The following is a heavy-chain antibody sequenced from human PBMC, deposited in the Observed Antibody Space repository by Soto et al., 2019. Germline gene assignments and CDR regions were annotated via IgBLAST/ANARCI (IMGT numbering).Heavy chain of an antibody. Sequence: QITLKESGPTLVKPTQTLTLTCTFSGFSLNTPGVGVGWIRQPPGKALEWRALNYWNDDKRYSPSLKSRLTVTKEDSKNQAVLTMTNMDPMDTGTYYCAHMRGSSNLFDFWGQGSQVTVSS. D-gene: IGHD1-26*01. CDR2: NYWNDDK. V-gene: IGHV2-5*01. CDR1: GFSLNTPGVG. CDR3: AHMRGSSNLFDF. J-gene: IGHJ4*02.